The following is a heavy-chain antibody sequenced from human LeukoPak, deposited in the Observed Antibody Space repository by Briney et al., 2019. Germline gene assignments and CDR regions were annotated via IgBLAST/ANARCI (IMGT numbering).Heavy chain of an antibody. J-gene: IGHJ6*03. CDR1: GGTVSSDG. CDR3: ARGPTVVTPRDKISYYQHYIDV. D-gene: IGHD4-23*01. V-gene: IGHV1-69*06. CDR2: IIPLFGTT. Sequence: GASVKVSCKASGGTVSSDGFGWVRQAPGQGLEWMGGIIPLFGTTNYAQKFQDRITITADKSTNTVYVELTSLTSADTAVYYCARGPTVVTPRDKISYYQHYIDVWGKGTTVIVSS.